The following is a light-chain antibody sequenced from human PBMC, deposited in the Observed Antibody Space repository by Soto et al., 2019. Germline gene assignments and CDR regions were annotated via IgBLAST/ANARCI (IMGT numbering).Light chain of an antibody. CDR2: GAS. CDR1: QSVSSN. V-gene: IGKV3D-15*01. CDR3: QQYDDWPLT. Sequence: EIVMTQSPATLSVSAGERATLSCRVSQSVSSNLAWYQQKPGQAPRLLIFGASTGATGVPARFSGSGSGTEFSLTISGLQSEDFAVYYCQQYDDWPLTFGGGTRVEIK. J-gene: IGKJ4*01.